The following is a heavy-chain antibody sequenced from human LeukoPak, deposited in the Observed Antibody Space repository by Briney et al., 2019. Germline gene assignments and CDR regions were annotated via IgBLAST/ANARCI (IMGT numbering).Heavy chain of an antibody. Sequence: SETLSLTCSVSGGSISNSNYYWAWIRQPPAKGLELIGHIYYRGSTYYNPSLKSRVTISVDTSKNQFSLKLSSVTAADTAVYYCARRGDSYGLFDYWGQGTLVTVSP. J-gene: IGHJ4*02. D-gene: IGHD5-18*01. CDR1: GGSISNSNYY. CDR2: IYYRGST. CDR3: ARRGDSYGLFDY. V-gene: IGHV4-39*01.